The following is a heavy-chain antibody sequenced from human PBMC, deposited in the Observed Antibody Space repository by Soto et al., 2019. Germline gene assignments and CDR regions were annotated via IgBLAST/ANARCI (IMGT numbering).Heavy chain of an antibody. D-gene: IGHD6-19*01. CDR3: ARPASIAVADLFDY. J-gene: IGHJ4*02. CDR1: GFTFGSYG. Sequence: QVQLVESGGGVVQPGRSLRLSCAASGFTFGSYGMHWVRQAPGKGLEWVAVIWYDGSNKYYADSVKGRFTISRDNSKHPLYLQMNSLRAEDTAVYYCARPASIAVADLFDYWGQGTLVTVSS. V-gene: IGHV3-33*01. CDR2: IWYDGSNK.